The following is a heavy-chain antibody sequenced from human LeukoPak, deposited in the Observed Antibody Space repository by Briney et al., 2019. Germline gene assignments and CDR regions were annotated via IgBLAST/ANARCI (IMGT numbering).Heavy chain of an antibody. J-gene: IGHJ4*02. D-gene: IGHD5-24*01. CDR2: ISSSGSTI. V-gene: IGHV3-48*03. CDR1: GFTFSSYE. Sequence: PGGPLRLSCAASGFTFSSYEMNWVRQAPGKGLEWVSYISSSGSTIYYADSVKGRFTISRDNAKNSLYLQMNSMRAEDTAVYYCARVPAGWLQLVLDYWGQGALVTVSS. CDR3: ARVPAGWLQLVLDY.